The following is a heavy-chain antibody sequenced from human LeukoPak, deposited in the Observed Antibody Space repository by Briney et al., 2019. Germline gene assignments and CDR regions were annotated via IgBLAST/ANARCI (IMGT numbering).Heavy chain of an antibody. CDR2: INHSGST. J-gene: IGHJ4*02. CDR3: ARGRSGWYDY. V-gene: IGHV4-34*01. Sequence: PSETLSLTCAVYGGSFSGYYWSWIRQPPGKGLEWIGEINHSGSTNYNPSLKSRVTISVDTSKNQFFLKLSSVTAADTAVYYCARGRSGWYDYWGQGTLVTVSS. CDR1: GGSFSGYY. D-gene: IGHD6-19*01.